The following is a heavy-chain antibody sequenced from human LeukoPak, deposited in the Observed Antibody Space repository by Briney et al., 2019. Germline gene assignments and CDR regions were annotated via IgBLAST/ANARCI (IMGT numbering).Heavy chain of an antibody. Sequence: GGSLRLSCAAPGFTFSTFSMIWVRQAPGKGLEWISYISSDSTTIYYADTVKGRFTNSRDNAENSLYLQMNSLRAEDTAVYYCARARTTMVSAYFQHWGQGTLVTVSS. CDR3: ARARTTMVSAYFQH. CDR2: ISSDSTTI. CDR1: GFTFSTFS. D-gene: IGHD5-18*01. J-gene: IGHJ1*01. V-gene: IGHV3-48*01.